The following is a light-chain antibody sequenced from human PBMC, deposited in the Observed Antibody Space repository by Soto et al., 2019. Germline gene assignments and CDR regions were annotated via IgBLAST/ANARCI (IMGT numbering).Light chain of an antibody. CDR3: SSHAGISNVV. J-gene: IGLJ3*02. V-gene: IGLV2-14*01. CDR2: EVT. Sequence: QSALTQPASVSGSPGQSITISCTGTSSDIGGYNYVSWYQQYPGKAPKLIIYEVTNRPSGISDRFSGSKSGNTASLTISGLLAEDEADYYCSSHAGISNVVFGGGTKLTVL. CDR1: SSDIGGYNY.